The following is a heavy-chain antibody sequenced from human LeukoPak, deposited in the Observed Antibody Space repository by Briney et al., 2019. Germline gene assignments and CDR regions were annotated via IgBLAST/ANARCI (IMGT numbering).Heavy chain of an antibody. J-gene: IGHJ6*04. Sequence: ASVKVSCKASGGTFSSYAISWVRQAPGQGLEWMGGIIPIFGTANCAQKFQGRVTITADKSTSTAYMELSSLRSEDTAVYYCARGYCSSTSCYPYYYYGMDVWGKGTTVTVSS. V-gene: IGHV1-69*06. CDR1: GGTFSSYA. CDR2: IIPIFGTA. CDR3: ARGYCSSTSCYPYYYYGMDV. D-gene: IGHD2-2*01.